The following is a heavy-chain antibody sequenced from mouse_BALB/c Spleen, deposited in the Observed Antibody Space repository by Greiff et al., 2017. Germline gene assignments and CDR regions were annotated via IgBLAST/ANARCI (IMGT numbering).Heavy chain of an antibody. CDR3: AREIGSSYPYWYFDV. CDR2: ISYDGSN. Sequence: EVKLLESGPGLVKPSQSLSLTCSVTGYSITSGYYWNWIRQFPGNKLEWMGYISYDGSNNYNPSLKNRISITRDTSKNQFFLKLNSVTTEDTATYYCAREIGSSYPYWYFDVWGAGTTVTVSS. V-gene: IGHV3-6*02. CDR1: GYSITSGYY. J-gene: IGHJ1*01. D-gene: IGHD1-1*01.